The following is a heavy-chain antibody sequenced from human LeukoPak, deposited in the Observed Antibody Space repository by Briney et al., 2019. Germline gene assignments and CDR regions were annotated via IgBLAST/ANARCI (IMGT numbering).Heavy chain of an antibody. Sequence: GGSLRPSCTVSGFTVSSNSMSWVRQAPGKGLEWVSFIYSGTIHYSDSVKGRFTISRDNSKNTLYLQMNSLRAEDTAVYYCARRAGAYSHPYDYWGQGTLVTVSS. J-gene: IGHJ4*02. CDR3: ARRAGAYSHPYDY. CDR1: GFTVSSNS. CDR2: IYSGTI. D-gene: IGHD4/OR15-4a*01. V-gene: IGHV3-53*01.